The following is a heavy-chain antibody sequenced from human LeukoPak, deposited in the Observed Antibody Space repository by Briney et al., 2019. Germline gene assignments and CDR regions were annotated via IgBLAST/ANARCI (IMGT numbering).Heavy chain of an antibody. CDR3: AKDLEERSSSFDY. D-gene: IGHD6-13*01. J-gene: IGHJ4*02. V-gene: IGHV3-23*01. CDR1: GFTFSNAW. Sequence: GGSLRLSCAASGFTFSNAWMSWVRQAPGKGLEWVSAISGSGGSTYYADSVKGRFTISRDNSKNTLYLQMNSLRAEDTAVYYCAKDLEERSSSFDYWGQGTLVTVSS. CDR2: ISGSGGST.